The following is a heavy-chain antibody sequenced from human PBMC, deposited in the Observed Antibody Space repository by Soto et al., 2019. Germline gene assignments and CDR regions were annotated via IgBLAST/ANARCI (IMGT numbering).Heavy chain of an antibody. D-gene: IGHD3-16*01. J-gene: IGHJ4*02. CDR1: GFSFSTFS. CDR3: ARLSAHGREYYLDY. Sequence: LRLSCAASGFSFSTFSMTWVRQATGKGLEWVANIKGDGSEKTYEDSVKGRFTISRDNAKNSLYLEMNSLSAEDTAVYYCARLSAHGREYYLDYWGQGTLVTVSS. V-gene: IGHV3-7*03. CDR2: IKGDGSEK.